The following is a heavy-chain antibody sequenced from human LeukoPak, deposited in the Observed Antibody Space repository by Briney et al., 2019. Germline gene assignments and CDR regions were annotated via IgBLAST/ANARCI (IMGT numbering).Heavy chain of an antibody. V-gene: IGHV4-4*07. CDR1: GDSISRYY. J-gene: IGHJ5*02. CDR3: ARDSGTTGEVKFDP. D-gene: IGHD3-10*01. Sequence: PSETLSLTCTVSGDSISRYYWSWIRQPAGKGLEWIGRVYNGGIITYNPSLKSRVTMSIDTSNNQFSLRLRFVTAADTAVYYCARDSGTTGEVKFDPWGQGTLVTVSS. CDR2: VYNGGII.